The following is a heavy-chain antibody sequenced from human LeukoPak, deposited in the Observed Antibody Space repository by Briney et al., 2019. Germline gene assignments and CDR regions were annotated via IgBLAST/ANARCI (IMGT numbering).Heavy chain of an antibody. CDR1: GFTFSGYW. D-gene: IGHD2-15*01. Sequence: GGSLRLSCAASGFTFSGYWMSWVRQAPGKGLEWVANIKQDGSEKYYVDSVKGRFTISRDNAKNSLYLQMNSLRAEDTAVYYCAKGAAHGVVVAATPFPFDYWGPGNPGHRLP. CDR2: IKQDGSEK. CDR3: AKGAAHGVVVAATPFPFDY. J-gene: IGHJ4*02. V-gene: IGHV3-7*03.